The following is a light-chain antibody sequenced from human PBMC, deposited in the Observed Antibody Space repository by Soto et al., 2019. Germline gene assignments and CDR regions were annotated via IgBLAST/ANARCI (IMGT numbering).Light chain of an antibody. CDR1: QSVSSSY. J-gene: IGKJ1*01. V-gene: IGKV3-20*01. CDR3: QQYVRSPWT. CDR2: GAS. Sequence: PGERVTLSCRASQSVSSSYLTWYQQKPGQAPRLLIYGASTRATGIPARFSGSGSGTDFTLTISRLEPEDSAVYYCQQYVRSPWTFGQGTKVDIK.